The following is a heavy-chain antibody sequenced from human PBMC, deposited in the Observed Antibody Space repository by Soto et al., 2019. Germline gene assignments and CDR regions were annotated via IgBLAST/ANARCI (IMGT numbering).Heavy chain of an antibody. CDR2: IYYSGST. J-gene: IGHJ6*02. V-gene: IGHV4-39*01. CDR3: ARLSGTRKRNDLDYSYGMDV. Sequence: TSETLSLTCTVSGGSISSSSYYWGWIRQPPGKGLEWIGSIYYSGSTYYNPSLKSRVTISVDTSKNQFSLKLSSVTAADTAVYYCARLSGTRKRNDLDYSYGMDVWGQGPTVTVAS. CDR1: GGSISSSSYY. D-gene: IGHD1-26*01.